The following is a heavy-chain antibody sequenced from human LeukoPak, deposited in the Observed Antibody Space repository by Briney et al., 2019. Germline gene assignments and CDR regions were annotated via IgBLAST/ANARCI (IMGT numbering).Heavy chain of an antibody. V-gene: IGHV3-21*01. CDR3: ARSLFGAYYFDY. CDR1: GFTFSSYS. Sequence: GGSLRLSCAASGFTFSSYSMNRVRQAPGKGLEWVSSISSSSSYIYYADSVKGRFTISRGNAKNSLYLQMNSLRAEDTAVYYCARSLFGAYYFDYWGQGTLVTVSS. CDR2: ISSSSSYI. D-gene: IGHD1-26*01. J-gene: IGHJ4*02.